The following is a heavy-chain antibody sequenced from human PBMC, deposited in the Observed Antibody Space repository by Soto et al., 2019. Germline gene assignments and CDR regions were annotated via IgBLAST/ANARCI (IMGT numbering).Heavy chain of an antibody. CDR1: GFTFSNAW. J-gene: IGHJ6*02. D-gene: IGHD3-3*01. CDR3: TTAGLGVFGVVIMNYYYYGMDV. V-gene: IGHV3-15*01. CDR2: IKSKTDGGTT. Sequence: GGSLRLSCAASGFTFSNAWMSWVRQAPGKGLEWVGRIKSKTDGGTTDYAAPVKGRFTISRDDSKNMLYLQMNSLKTEDTAVYYCTTAGLGVFGVVIMNYYYYGMDVWGQGTTVTVSS.